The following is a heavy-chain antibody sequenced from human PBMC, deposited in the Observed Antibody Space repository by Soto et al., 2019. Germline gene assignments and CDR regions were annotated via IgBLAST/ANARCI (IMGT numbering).Heavy chain of an antibody. D-gene: IGHD1-7*01. CDR3: ASRDPGTSVDY. CDR2: IYRTGST. Sequence: SETLSLTCVVSGGSFTSNNWWTWVRQPPGQGLEWIGEIYRTGSTNYNPSLKSRVTISLDKSENQFTLKVTSLTAADTAVYYCASRDPGTSVDYWGQGTLVTVSS. V-gene: IGHV4-4*02. CDR1: GGSFTSNNW. J-gene: IGHJ4*02.